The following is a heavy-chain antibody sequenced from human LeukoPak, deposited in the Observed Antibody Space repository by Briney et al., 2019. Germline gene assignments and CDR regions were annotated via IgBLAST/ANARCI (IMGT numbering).Heavy chain of an antibody. Sequence: SVKVSCKASGGTFSSYAISWLRQAPGQGLEWMGGIIPIFGTANYAQKFQGRVTITADESTSTAYMELSSLRSEDTAVYYCARDPPTTYYDILTGYSPVPDWFDPWGQGTLVTVSS. CDR2: IIPIFGTA. J-gene: IGHJ5*02. CDR3: ARDPPTTYYDILTGYSPVPDWFDP. D-gene: IGHD3-9*01. CDR1: GGTFSSYA. V-gene: IGHV1-69*13.